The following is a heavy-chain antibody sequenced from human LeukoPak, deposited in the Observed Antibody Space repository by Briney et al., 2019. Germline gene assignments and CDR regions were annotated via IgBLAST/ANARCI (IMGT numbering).Heavy chain of an antibody. J-gene: IGHJ4*02. CDR2: IIPIFGTA. Sequence: GASVKVSCKASGYTFTSYGISWVRQAPGQGLEWMGGIIPIFGTANYAQKFQGRVTITADESTSTAYMELRSLRSDDTAVYYCARHYDSSGPYDYWGQGTLVTVSS. CDR3: ARHYDSSGPYDY. D-gene: IGHD3-22*01. CDR1: GYTFTSYG. V-gene: IGHV1-69*13.